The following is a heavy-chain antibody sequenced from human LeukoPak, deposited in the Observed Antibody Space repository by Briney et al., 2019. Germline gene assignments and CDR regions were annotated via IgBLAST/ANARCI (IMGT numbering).Heavy chain of an antibody. Sequence: AGGSLRLSCEASGFTFSNYEMNWVRQAPGKGLEWVSYIGTGDNKHYADSVKGRFTTSRDDAKNSLYLQMNSLRAEDTAVYYCAKDIDYGDYVVSWGQGTLVTVSS. CDR1: GFTFSNYE. J-gene: IGHJ4*02. CDR2: IGTGDNK. D-gene: IGHD4-17*01. CDR3: AKDIDYGDYVVS. V-gene: IGHV3-48*03.